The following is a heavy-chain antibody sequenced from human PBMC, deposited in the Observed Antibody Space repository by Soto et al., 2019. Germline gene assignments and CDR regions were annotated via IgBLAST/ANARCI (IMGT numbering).Heavy chain of an antibody. CDR2: INHSGST. D-gene: IGHD6-13*01. CDR1: GGSFSGYY. CDR3: ARIGIAAAGKIVCASGWFDP. Sequence: SETLSLTCAVYGGSFSGYYWSWIRQPPGKGLEWIGEINHSGSTNYNPSLKSRVTISVDTSKNQFSLKLSSVTAADTAVYYCARIGIAAAGKIVCASGWFDPWGQGTRVT. J-gene: IGHJ5*02. V-gene: IGHV4-34*01.